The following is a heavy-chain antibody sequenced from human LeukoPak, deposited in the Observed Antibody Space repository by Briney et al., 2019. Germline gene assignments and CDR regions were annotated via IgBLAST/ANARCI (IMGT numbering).Heavy chain of an antibody. CDR3: AITTYYYDSSGYHYFDY. CDR2: ISSSSSYI. V-gene: IGHV3-21*01. Sequence: GGSPRLSCAASGFTFSSYSMNWVRQAPGKGLEWVSSISSSSSYIYYADSVKGRFTISRDNTMNSLYLQMNSLRAEDTAVYYCAITTYYYDSSGYHYFDYWGQGTLVTVSS. D-gene: IGHD3-22*01. J-gene: IGHJ4*02. CDR1: GFTFSSYS.